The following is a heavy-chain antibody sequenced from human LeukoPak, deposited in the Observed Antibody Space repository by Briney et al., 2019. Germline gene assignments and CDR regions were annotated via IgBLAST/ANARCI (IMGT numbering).Heavy chain of an antibody. CDR2: INTNTGNP. Sequence: GASVKVSCKASGYTFTSYAMNWVRQAPGQGLEWMGWINTNTGNPTYAQGFTGRFVFSLDTSVSTAYLQISGLKAEDTAVYYCATPQCGSGGSCYGYFDYWGQGTLVTVSS. CDR3: ATPQCGSGGSCYGYFDY. J-gene: IGHJ4*02. CDR1: GYTFTSYA. V-gene: IGHV7-4-1*02. D-gene: IGHD2-15*01.